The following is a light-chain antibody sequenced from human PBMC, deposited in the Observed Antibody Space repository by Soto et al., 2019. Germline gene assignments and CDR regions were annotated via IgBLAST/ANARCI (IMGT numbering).Light chain of an antibody. CDR3: QQRRSWPPTIT. Sequence: IVFTQSPCTLSLSPGERATLSCRASQSVSSSYLAWYQQKPGQAPRLLIYDASNRATGIPARFSGSGSGTDFTLTISSLEPEDFAVYYCQQRRSWPPTITFGQGTRLEI. V-gene: IGKV3D-20*02. CDR1: QSVSSSY. J-gene: IGKJ5*01. CDR2: DAS.